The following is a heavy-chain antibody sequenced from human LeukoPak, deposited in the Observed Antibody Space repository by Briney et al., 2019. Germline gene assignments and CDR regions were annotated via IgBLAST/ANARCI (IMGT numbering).Heavy chain of an antibody. D-gene: IGHD3-10*01. V-gene: IGHV4-34*01. J-gene: IGHJ6*03. CDR1: GGSFSGYY. Sequence: SETLSLTCAVYGGSFSGYYWSWIRQPPGKGLEWIGEINHSGSTNYNPSLKSRVTISVDTSKNQFSLKLSSVTAADTAVYYCARERAYGSGSYRYYYYYYMDVWGKGTTVTVSS. CDR3: ARERAYGSGSYRYYYYYYMDV. CDR2: INHSGST.